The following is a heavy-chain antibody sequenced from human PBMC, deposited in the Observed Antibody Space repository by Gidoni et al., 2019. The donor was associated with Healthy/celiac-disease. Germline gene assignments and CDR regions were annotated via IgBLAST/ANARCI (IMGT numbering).Heavy chain of an antibody. Sequence: QVQLVESGGGVVQPGRSLRLSCAASGFTFSRYGMHWVRQAPGKGLEWVAVIWYDGSNKYYAASVKGRFTISRDNSKNTLYLQMNSLRAEDTAVYYCARGDYVDDAFDIWGQGTMVTVSS. D-gene: IGHD4-17*01. J-gene: IGHJ3*02. CDR1: GFTFSRYG. CDR2: IWYDGSNK. V-gene: IGHV3-33*01. CDR3: ARGDYVDDAFDI.